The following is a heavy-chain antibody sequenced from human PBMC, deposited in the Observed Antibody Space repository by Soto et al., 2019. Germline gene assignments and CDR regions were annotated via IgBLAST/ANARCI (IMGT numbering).Heavy chain of an antibody. V-gene: IGHV2-70*11. CDR3: ARMGQYYDILTGYWSGYYFDY. J-gene: IGHJ4*02. CDR1: GFSLNKRGMC. D-gene: IGHD3-9*01. CDR2: IDWDDDK. Sequence: GPELGKATRSVGLKCTFWGFSLNKRGMCVSWIRQPPGKALEWLARIDWDDDKYYSTSLKTRLTISKDTSKNQVVLTMTNMDPVDTATYYCARMGQYYDILTGYWSGYYFDYWGQGTLVTVSS.